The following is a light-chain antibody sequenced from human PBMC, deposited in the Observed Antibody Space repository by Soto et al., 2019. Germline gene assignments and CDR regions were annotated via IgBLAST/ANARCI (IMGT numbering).Light chain of an antibody. Sequence: QSALTQPPSASGSPGQSVIISCTGTSSDVGGYNYVSWYQQHPGKAPKLMIYEVSKRPSGVPDRFSGSTSGNTASLTVSGLQAEDEADYYCSSYAGSSNGGGVFGGGTKLTVL. CDR3: SSYAGSSNGGGV. CDR2: EVS. CDR1: SSDVGGYNY. J-gene: IGLJ3*02. V-gene: IGLV2-8*01.